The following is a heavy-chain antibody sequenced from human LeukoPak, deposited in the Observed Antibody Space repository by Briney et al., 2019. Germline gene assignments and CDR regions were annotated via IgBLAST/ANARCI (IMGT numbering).Heavy chain of an antibody. D-gene: IGHD6-19*01. CDR1: GGSISSYY. V-gene: IGHV4-59*12. Sequence: SETLSLTCTVSGGSISSYYWSWIRQPPGKGLEWIGYIYYSGSTNYNPSLKSRVTISVDTSKNQFSLKLSSVTAADTALYYCAREGRGVYSSGWQRAFDIWGQGTMVTASS. J-gene: IGHJ3*02. CDR3: AREGRGVYSSGWQRAFDI. CDR2: IYYSGST.